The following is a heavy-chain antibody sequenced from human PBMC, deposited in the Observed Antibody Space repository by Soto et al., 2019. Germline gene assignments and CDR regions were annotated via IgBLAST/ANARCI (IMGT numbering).Heavy chain of an antibody. CDR1: GFTFSSYS. CDR3: ARDGVYDSSGYISDAFDI. CDR2: ISSSSSTI. Sequence: PGGSLRLSCAASGFTFSSYSMNWVRQAPGKGLEWVSYISSSSSTIYYADSVKGRFTISRDNAKNSLYLQMNSLRDEDTAVYYCARDGVYDSSGYISDAFDIWGQGTMVTVSS. V-gene: IGHV3-48*02. J-gene: IGHJ3*02. D-gene: IGHD3-22*01.